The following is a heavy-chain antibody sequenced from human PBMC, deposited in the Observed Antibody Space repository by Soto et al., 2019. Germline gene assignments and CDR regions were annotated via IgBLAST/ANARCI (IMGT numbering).Heavy chain of an antibody. V-gene: IGHV3-23*01. CDR1: GFTFSAYA. CDR3: AKDAAAVNGVWDPFDM. J-gene: IGHJ3*02. D-gene: IGHD2-8*01. CDR2: VGGSDTDK. Sequence: EVQLLESGGGVVQPGGSLRLSCAASGFTFSAYAISWVRQAPGKWLQWVSGVGGSDTDKHYADSVRGRFTVSRDNSKNTLYLQMNSLRADDTAVYYCAKDAAAVNGVWDPFDMWGQGTEVTVSS.